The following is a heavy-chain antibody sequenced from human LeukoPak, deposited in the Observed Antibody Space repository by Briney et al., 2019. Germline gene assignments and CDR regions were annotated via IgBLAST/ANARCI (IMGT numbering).Heavy chain of an antibody. J-gene: IGHJ4*02. CDR2: IYSGGST. CDR1: GFTVSSNY. Sequence: GGSLRLSCAASGFTVSSNYMSWVRQAPGKGLEWVSVIYSGGSTYYADSVKGRFTISRDNSKNTLYLQMNSLRAEDTAVYYRARDQAGRYYFDYWGQGTLVTVSS. V-gene: IGHV3-66*02. D-gene: IGHD6-19*01. CDR3: ARDQAGRYYFDY.